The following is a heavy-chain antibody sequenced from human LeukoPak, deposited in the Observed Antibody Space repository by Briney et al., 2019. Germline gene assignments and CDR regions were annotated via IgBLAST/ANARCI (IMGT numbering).Heavy chain of an antibody. D-gene: IGHD3-10*01. Sequence: GGSLRLSCAASGFTVSGNYMSWVRQAPGKGLEWVSVIYSGGSTNYADSVKGRFTISRHNSKNTLYIQMNSLRAEDTAVYYCARALLWFGEFYFDYWGQGTLVTVSS. CDR2: IYSGGST. CDR1: GFTVSGNY. CDR3: ARALLWFGEFYFDY. V-gene: IGHV3-53*04. J-gene: IGHJ4*02.